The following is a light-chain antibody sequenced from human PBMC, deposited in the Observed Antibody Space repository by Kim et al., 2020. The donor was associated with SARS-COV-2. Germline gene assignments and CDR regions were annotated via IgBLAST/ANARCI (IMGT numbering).Light chain of an antibody. J-gene: IGLJ2*01. CDR3: SAWDSGLGAWF. V-gene: IGLV10-54*04. Sequence: QTATLTCTGGSKNVGDQGEAWPQQHQGHPPKRLSHRDHNRPSGISERFSASRSGNTASLTIAGLQPEDEADYYCSAWDSGLGAWFFGGGTQLTVL. CDR1: SKNVGDQG. CDR2: RDH.